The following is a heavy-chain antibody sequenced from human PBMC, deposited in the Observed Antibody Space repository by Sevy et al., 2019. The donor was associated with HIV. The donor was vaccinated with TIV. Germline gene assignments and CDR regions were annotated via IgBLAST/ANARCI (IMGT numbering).Heavy chain of an antibody. J-gene: IGHJ4*02. D-gene: IGHD2-8*01. CDR3: AREGCTKPHDY. CDR1: RFTFSKYS. V-gene: IGHV3-23*01. Sequence: GSLRLSCEASRFTFSKYSMSWVRQAPGKGLEWVSTFSFGCGRINYADSVKGRFTISRDDSKNTLYLQMNSLRAEDTAVYYCAREGCTKPHDYWGQGTLVTVSS. CDR2: FSFGCGRI.